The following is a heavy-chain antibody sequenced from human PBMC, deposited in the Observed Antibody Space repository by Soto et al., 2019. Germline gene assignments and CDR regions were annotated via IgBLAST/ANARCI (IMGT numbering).Heavy chain of an antibody. CDR3: ARDRGWYYYYYYGMDV. V-gene: IGHV3-53*01. Sequence: PGGCMRLSCAACGFTVSSNYMSWVRQAPGKGLEWVSVIYSGGSTYYADSVKGRFTISRDNSKNTLYLQMNSLRAEDTAVYYCARDRGWYYYYYYGMDVWGQGTTVTVSS. D-gene: IGHD6-19*01. CDR1: GFTVSSNY. CDR2: IYSGGST. J-gene: IGHJ6*02.